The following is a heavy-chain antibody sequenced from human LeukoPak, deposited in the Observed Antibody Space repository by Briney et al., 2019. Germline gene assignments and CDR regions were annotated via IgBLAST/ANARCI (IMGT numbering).Heavy chain of an antibody. D-gene: IGHD5-24*01. CDR1: GGSISSHY. V-gene: IGHV4-59*11. Sequence: SETLSLTCTVSGGSISSHYWSWIRQPPGKGLEWIGYIYYSGSTNYNPSLKSRATISVDTSKNQFSLKLSSVTAADTAVYYCAGGRWLQFNYYYYYMDVWGKGTTVTVSS. CDR2: IYYSGST. J-gene: IGHJ6*03. CDR3: AGGRWLQFNYYYYYMDV.